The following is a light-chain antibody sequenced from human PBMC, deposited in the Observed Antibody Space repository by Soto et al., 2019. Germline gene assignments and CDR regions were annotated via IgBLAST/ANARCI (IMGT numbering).Light chain of an antibody. J-gene: IGKJ1*01. CDR2: DAS. CDR3: QQHNTYPWT. V-gene: IGKV1-5*01. Sequence: DIQMTQSPSTLCGSVGDRVTITCRASQSISMWLAWYQQKPGKAPNLLIYDASTLQSGVPSRFSGSGSGTEFTLTISSLQPDAFATYYCQQHNTYPWTFGQGTKVDIK. CDR1: QSISMW.